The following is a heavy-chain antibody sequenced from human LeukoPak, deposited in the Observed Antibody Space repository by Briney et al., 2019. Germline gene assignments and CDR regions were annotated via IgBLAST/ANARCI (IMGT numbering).Heavy chain of an antibody. D-gene: IGHD6-6*01. CDR3: ARDRRAARPGAHYYYMDV. CDR2: IDYSGST. J-gene: IGHJ6*03. CDR1: GGSISSYY. Sequence: PSETLSLTCTVSGGSISSYYWSWIRQPPGKGLEWIGYIDYSGSTNYNPSLKSRVTISVDTSKNQFSLKLSSVTAADTAVYYCARDRRAARPGAHYYYMDVWGKGTTVTVSS. V-gene: IGHV4-59*01.